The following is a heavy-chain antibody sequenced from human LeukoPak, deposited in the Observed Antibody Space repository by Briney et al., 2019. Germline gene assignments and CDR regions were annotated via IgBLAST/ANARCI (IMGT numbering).Heavy chain of an antibody. CDR3: ARDGDSSRPFDY. V-gene: IGHV1-2*02. CDR2: INPNSGGT. CDR1: GYTFTGYY. Sequence: ASVKVSCKASGYTFTGYYMHWVRQAPGQGLEWMGWINPNSGGTNYAQKFQGRVTITADKSTSTAYMELSSLRSEDTAVYYCARDGDSSRPFDYWGQGTLVTVSS. D-gene: IGHD6-13*01. J-gene: IGHJ4*02.